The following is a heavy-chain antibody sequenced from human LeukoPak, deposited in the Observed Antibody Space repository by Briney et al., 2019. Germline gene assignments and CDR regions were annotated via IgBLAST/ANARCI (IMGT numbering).Heavy chain of an antibody. D-gene: IGHD6-13*01. J-gene: IGHJ6*03. Sequence: PSETLSLTCTVSGGSISSYYWSWIRQPPGKGLEWIGYIYYSGSTNYNPSLKSRVTISVDTSKNQFSLKLSSVTAADTAVYYCARAPYSSSWYFNYYMDVWGKGTTVTVSS. V-gene: IGHV4-59*01. CDR3: ARAPYSSSWYFNYYMDV. CDR2: IYYSGST. CDR1: GGSISSYY.